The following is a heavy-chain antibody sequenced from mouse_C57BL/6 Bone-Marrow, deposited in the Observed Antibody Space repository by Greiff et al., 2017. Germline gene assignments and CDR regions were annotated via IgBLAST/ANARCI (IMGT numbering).Heavy chain of an antibody. V-gene: IGHV1-64*01. CDR1: GYTFTSYW. CDR3: DREYYYGSRDWYFDV. J-gene: IGHJ1*03. Sequence: QVQLQQPGAELVKPGASVKLSCKASGYTFTSYWMHWVKQRPGQGLEWIGMIHPNSGSTNYNEKFKSKATLTVDKSSSTAYMQLSSLTSEDSAVYYCDREYYYGSRDWYFDVWGTGTTVTVSS. CDR2: IHPNSGST. D-gene: IGHD1-1*01.